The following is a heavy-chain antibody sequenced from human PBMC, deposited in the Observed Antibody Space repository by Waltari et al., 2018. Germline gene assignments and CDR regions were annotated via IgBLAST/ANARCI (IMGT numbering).Heavy chain of an antibody. D-gene: IGHD1-1*01. CDR3: ARRRAGPGYRYYGMDV. J-gene: IGHJ6*02. V-gene: IGHV4-34*01. Sequence: QVQLQQWGAGLLKPSETLSLTCAVYGGSFSGYYWSWIRQPPGKGLEWIGEINHSGSTNYNPSRKSRVTISVDTSKNQFSRKLGSVTAADTAVYYCARRRAGPGYRYYGMDVWGQGTTVTVSS. CDR2: INHSGST. CDR1: GGSFSGYY.